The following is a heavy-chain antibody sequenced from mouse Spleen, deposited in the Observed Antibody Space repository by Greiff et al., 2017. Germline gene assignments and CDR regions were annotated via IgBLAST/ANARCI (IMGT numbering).Heavy chain of an antibody. CDR1: GFTFSSYA. CDR3: TRGTSGTWDWFAY. CDR2: ISNGGVST. D-gene: IGHD4-1*01. V-gene: IGHV5-6-4*01. Sequence: DVHLVESEGGLVQPGSSMKLSCAASGFTFSSYAMSWVRQTPEKRLEWVATISNGGVSTYYPDNVKGRFTISRDNAKNTLYLQMSSLKSEDTAMYYCTRGTSGTWDWFAYWGQGTLVTVSA. J-gene: IGHJ3*01.